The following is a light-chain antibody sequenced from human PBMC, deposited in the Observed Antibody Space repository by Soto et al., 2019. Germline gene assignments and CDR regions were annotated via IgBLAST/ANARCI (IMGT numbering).Light chain of an antibody. CDR2: DTS. Sequence: EIVMTQSPATLSVSPGERATLSCRASQSVSIKLAWYQQKPGQAPRLLTYDTSTRATGIPARFSGSGPGTEFTLTISSLQSEDFAVYYCQQYNNWPPITFAQGTRLEIK. V-gene: IGKV3-15*01. J-gene: IGKJ5*01. CDR1: QSVSIK. CDR3: QQYNNWPPIT.